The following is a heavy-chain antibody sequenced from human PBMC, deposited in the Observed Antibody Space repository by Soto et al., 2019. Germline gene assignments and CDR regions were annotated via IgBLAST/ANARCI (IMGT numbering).Heavy chain of an antibody. CDR1: GFTFSNAW. CDR2: IKSKTDGGTT. V-gene: IGHV3-15*01. CDR3: TVPSGYSSGWYGTYYFDY. Sequence: GGSLRLSCAASGFTFSNAWMSWVRQAPGKGLEWVGRIKSKTDGGTTDYAAPVKGRFTISRDDSKNTLYLQMNSLKTKDTAVYYCTVPSGYSSGWYGTYYFDYWGQGTLVTVSS. J-gene: IGHJ4*02. D-gene: IGHD6-19*01.